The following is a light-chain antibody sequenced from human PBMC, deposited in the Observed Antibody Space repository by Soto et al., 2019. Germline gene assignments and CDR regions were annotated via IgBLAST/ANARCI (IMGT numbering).Light chain of an antibody. V-gene: IGKV1-5*03. J-gene: IGKJ1*01. CDR2: KAS. CDR3: QQYSTYPIT. Sequence: DIQMTQSPSTLSASVGDRVTITCRASQSVTTWLAWYQQKPGKAPKLLIYKASNLESGLPSRFTGSGSGTEFTLTISSLQSDDFATYYCQQYSTYPITFGQGTKVDI. CDR1: QSVTTW.